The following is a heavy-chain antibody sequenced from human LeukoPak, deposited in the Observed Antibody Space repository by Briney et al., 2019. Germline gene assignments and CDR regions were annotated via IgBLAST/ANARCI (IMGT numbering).Heavy chain of an antibody. V-gene: IGHV3-43*02. CDR1: GFTFRDFS. D-gene: IGHD4-11*01. CDR2: ISGDGGVT. CDR3: AKGNNSISYNFDY. Sequence: GGSLRLSCAASGFTFRDFSMHWVRQVAGKGLEWVSLISGDGGVTHYGDSVRGRFTISRDNSKNSLYLQMSSLRVEDTALYYCAKGNNSISYNFDYWGQGTLVTASS. J-gene: IGHJ4*02.